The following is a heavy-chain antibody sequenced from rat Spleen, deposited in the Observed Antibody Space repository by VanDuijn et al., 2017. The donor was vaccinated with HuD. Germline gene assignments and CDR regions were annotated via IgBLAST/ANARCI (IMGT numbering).Heavy chain of an antibody. Sequence: EVQLVESGGGLVQPGRSLKLSCVASGFTFNNYWMTWIRQAPGKGLEWVASITNTGGSTYYPDSVKGRFTISRDNAKSTLYLQMNSLRSEDTATYYCARHGVHYSGDYNWFAYWGQGTLVTVSS. V-gene: IGHV5-31*01. D-gene: IGHD1-1*01. CDR2: ITNTGGST. CDR3: ARHGVHYSGDYNWFAY. CDR1: GFTFNNYW. J-gene: IGHJ3*01.